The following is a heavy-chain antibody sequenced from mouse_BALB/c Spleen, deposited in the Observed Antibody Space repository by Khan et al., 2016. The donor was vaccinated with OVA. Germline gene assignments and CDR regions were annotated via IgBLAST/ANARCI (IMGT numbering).Heavy chain of an antibody. D-gene: IGHD2-3*01. V-gene: IGHV1S132*01. CDR2: IFPGTGAN. CDR1: GYTFTSYW. CDR3: ARGDFGYYEFAY. Sequence: QVQLKQSGAELVKPGASVKLSCKTSGYTFTSYWIKWVKQRPGQGLEWIGQIFPGTGANDYNENFKGKATLTVDTSSTTAYMQFSSRTSEDSAGYCCARGDFGYYEFAYWGQGTLVTVSP. J-gene: IGHJ3*01.